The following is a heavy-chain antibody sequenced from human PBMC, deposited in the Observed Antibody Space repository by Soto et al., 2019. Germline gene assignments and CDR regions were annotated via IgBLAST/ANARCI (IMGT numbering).Heavy chain of an antibody. CDR2: SSAYNGDT. CDR3: ARVGQFTGWFDS. D-gene: IGHD1-26*01. J-gene: IGHJ5*01. Sequence: QVQLVQSGAEVKKPGASVKVSCKASGYTFTIYGISWVRQAPGQGLEWMGWSSAYNGDTNYAQKYQGRVTMTPDTATSTGYMGLRSLRFDDPAVYYCARVGQFTGWFDSWGQGTLVTVSS. V-gene: IGHV1-18*04. CDR1: GYTFTIYG.